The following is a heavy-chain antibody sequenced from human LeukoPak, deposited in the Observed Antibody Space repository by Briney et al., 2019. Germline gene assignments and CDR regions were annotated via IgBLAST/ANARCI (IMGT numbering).Heavy chain of an antibody. J-gene: IGHJ4*02. V-gene: IGHV4-30-2*01. D-gene: IGHD3-22*01. Sequence: SETLSLTCAVSGGSISSGGYSWRWIRQPPGKGLEWIGYIYHSGSTYYNPSLKSRVTISVDRSKNQFSLKLSSVTAADTAVYYCAGTRGYYYDSSGYIDYWGQGTLVTVSS. CDR1: GGSISSGGYS. CDR3: AGTRGYYYDSSGYIDY. CDR2: IYHSGST.